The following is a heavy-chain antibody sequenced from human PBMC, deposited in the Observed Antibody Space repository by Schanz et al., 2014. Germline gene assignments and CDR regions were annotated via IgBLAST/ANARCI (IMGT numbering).Heavy chain of an antibody. V-gene: IGHV3-30*04. CDR1: RFTFSSYT. Sequence: QVQLVESGGGVVQPGGSLRLSCAASRFTFSSYTMHWVRQAPGKGLEWVAVITYDGSNKYYADSVKGRFTISKHNSKNPLYLEMASLTSDDTAVYYCARTDQQMQGLDYWGQGTLVIVSS. J-gene: IGHJ4*02. D-gene: IGHD2-2*01. CDR2: ITYDGSNK. CDR3: ARTDQQMQGLDY.